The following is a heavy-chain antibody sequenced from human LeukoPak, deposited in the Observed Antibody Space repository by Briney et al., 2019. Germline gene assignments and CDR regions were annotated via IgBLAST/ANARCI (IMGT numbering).Heavy chain of an antibody. CDR1: GRSISSYY. CDR3: ARGGDSSAYRNWFDP. J-gene: IGHJ5*02. V-gene: IGHV4-59*01. Sequence: PSETLSLTCTVSGRSISSYYWSWLRQPPGKGLEWVGYIYYSGSTNYNPSLKNRVTISVGTYQNQFSLNLRSVTAADTAVYYCARGGDSSAYRNWFDPWGQGTLVTVSS. CDR2: IYYSGST. D-gene: IGHD3-22*01.